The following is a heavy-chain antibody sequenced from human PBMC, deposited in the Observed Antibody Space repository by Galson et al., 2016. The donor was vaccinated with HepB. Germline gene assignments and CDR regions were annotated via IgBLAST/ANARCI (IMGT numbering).Heavy chain of an antibody. CDR2: IYYSGGA. CDR3: ARKPPGANWFDS. V-gene: IGHV4-59*01. Sequence: SETLSLTCTVSGGSMSSFYWSWIRQPPGKGLEWIAYIYYSGGATYNPSLKSRVTISVDTSKNQFSLKVRSVTTADTAVYYCARKPPGANWFDSWGQGTLVTYS. CDR1: GGSMSSFY. D-gene: IGHD1-14*01. J-gene: IGHJ5*01.